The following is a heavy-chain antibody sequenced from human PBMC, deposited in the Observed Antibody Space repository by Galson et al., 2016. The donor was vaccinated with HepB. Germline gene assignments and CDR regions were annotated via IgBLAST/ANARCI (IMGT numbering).Heavy chain of an antibody. CDR3: ARDPAGEGHLDPFDV. Sequence: SLRLSCAASRFTFSSYNMNWVRQAPGGRPEWVSSISSSSAKIYYADSVKGRFTISRDNAQNSLYLQMNYLSQEETAIYYCARDPAGEGHLDPFDVWGPGTMVTVSS. J-gene: IGHJ3*01. D-gene: IGHD1-1*01. CDR1: RFTFSSYN. V-gene: IGHV3-21*01. CDR2: ISSSSAKI.